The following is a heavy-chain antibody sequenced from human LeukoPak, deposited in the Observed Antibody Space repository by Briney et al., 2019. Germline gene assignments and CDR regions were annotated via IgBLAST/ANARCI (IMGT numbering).Heavy chain of an antibody. Sequence: GGSLRLSCAASGFTVSRTYMSWVRQAPGKGLEWVSMIYPNGNTFYTDSVKGRFTISRDNSKNTLDLQMNSLRAEDTAVYYCARRGHGYGSPFDYWGQGTLVTVSS. CDR1: GFTVSRTY. V-gene: IGHV3-66*04. CDR2: IYPNGNT. D-gene: IGHD5-18*01. J-gene: IGHJ4*02. CDR3: ARRGHGYGSPFDY.